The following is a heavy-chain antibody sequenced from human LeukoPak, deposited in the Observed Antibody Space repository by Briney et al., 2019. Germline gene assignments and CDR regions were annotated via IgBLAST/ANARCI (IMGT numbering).Heavy chain of an antibody. D-gene: IGHD3-22*01. Sequence: GGSLRLSCAASGFTFSSYSMNWVRQAPGKGLEWVSSISSSSIYIYYSDSMKGRFTISRDNAKNSLFLQMNSLRAEDTAVYYCAKDRAPYYYDSSGGGPEDYWGQGTLVTVSS. CDR3: AKDRAPYYYDSSGGGPEDY. CDR1: GFTFSSYS. CDR2: ISSSSIYI. V-gene: IGHV3-21*04. J-gene: IGHJ4*02.